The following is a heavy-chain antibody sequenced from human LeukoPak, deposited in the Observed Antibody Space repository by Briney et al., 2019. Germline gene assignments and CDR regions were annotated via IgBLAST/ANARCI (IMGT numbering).Heavy chain of an antibody. CDR3: ATGLLGKGPGP. CDR1: GYTLTELS. CDR2: FDPEDGEA. J-gene: IGHJ5*02. V-gene: IGHV1-24*01. D-gene: IGHD2-15*01. Sequence: ASVKVSCKVSGYTLTELSMHWVRQAPGKGLEWMGGFDPEDGEAIYAQKFQGRVTMTKDTSTDTAYMELSSLRSEDTAVYYCATGLLGKGPGPWGQGNLVTVSS.